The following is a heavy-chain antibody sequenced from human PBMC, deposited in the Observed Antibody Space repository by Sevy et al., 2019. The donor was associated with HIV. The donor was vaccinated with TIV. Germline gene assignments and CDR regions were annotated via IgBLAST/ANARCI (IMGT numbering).Heavy chain of an antibody. CDR3: ARDRDADYGGNPLDS. J-gene: IGHJ4*02. V-gene: IGHV3-7*01. CDR2: IKYDGNEE. D-gene: IGHD4-17*01. CDR1: GFSITSYW. Sequence: GGSLRLSCAASGFSITSYWMDWVRQGPGKGLEWVANIKYDGNEEYYVNSVKGRFTISRDNAMNAVFLQMDSLTVEDTGVYYCARDRDADYGGNPLDSWGQGTLVTVSS.